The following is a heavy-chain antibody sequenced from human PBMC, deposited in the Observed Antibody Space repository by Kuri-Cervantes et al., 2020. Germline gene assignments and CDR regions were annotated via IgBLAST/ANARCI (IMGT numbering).Heavy chain of an antibody. CDR1: GGTFSSYA. D-gene: IGHD1-14*01. V-gene: IGHV1-69*13. CDR2: IIPIFGTA. CDR3: ATDRNRNRYYYYYMDV. J-gene: IGHJ6*03. Sequence: SVKVSCKASGGTFSSYAISWVRQAPGQGLEWMGGIIPIFGTANYAQKFQGRVTITADESTSTAYMELSSLRSEDTAVYYCATDRNRNRYYYYYMDVWGKGTTVTVSS.